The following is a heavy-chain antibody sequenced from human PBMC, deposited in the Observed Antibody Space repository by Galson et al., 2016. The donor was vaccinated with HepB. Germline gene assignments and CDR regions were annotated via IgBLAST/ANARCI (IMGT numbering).Heavy chain of an antibody. D-gene: IGHD2-15*01. CDR2: IYHTGTT. J-gene: IGHJ4*02. CDR3: ARIGRYCRVSYCPGLDY. Sequence: SETLSLTCSVSGGSISTYYWSWIRQPAGKGPEWIASIYHTGTTYYNPSLQSRVSIFVDTSDNQFSLRLNSVTAADKAVYYCARIGRYCRVSYCPGLDYWGQGTLVTVSS. CDR1: GGSISTYY. V-gene: IGHV4-59*05.